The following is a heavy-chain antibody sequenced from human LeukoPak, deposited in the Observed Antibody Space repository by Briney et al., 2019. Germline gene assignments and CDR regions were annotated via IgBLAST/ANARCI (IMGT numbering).Heavy chain of an antibody. CDR2: INSDGSST. V-gene: IGHV3-74*01. CDR3: ARGYSYGDFDY. CDR1: GFTFSSYW. J-gene: IGHJ4*02. D-gene: IGHD5-18*01. Sequence: GGSLRLSCAASGFTFSSYWMHWVRHAPGKGLVWVSRINSDGSSTIYADSVKGRFTISRDNAKNTLYLQMNSLRAEDTAVYYCARGYSYGDFDYWGQGTLVTVSS.